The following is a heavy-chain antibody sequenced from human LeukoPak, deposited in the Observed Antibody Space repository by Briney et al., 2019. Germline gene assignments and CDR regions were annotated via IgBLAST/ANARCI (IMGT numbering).Heavy chain of an antibody. D-gene: IGHD5-12*01. V-gene: IGHV1-18*01. Sequence: ASVKVSCKASGYTFTSYGISWVRQAPGQGLEWMGWISAYNGNTNYAQKLQGRVTMTTDTSTSTAYMELRSLRSDDTAVYYCARDVGSGYDPSLIFDYWGQGTLVTVPS. CDR2: ISAYNGNT. CDR3: ARDVGSGYDPSLIFDY. J-gene: IGHJ4*02. CDR1: GYTFTSYG.